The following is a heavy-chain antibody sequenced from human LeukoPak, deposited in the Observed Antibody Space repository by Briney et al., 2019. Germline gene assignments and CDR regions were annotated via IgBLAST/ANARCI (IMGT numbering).Heavy chain of an antibody. CDR2: IYYSGST. CDR1: GGSISSHY. D-gene: IGHD3-3*01. J-gene: IGHJ4*02. CDR3: ARSLRFLEWLPNY. Sequence: PSETLSHTCTVSGGSISSHYWSWIRQPPGKGLEWIGYIYYSGSTNYNPSLKSRVTISVDTSKNQFSLKLSSVTAADTAVYYCARSLRFLEWLPNYWGQGTLVTVSS. V-gene: IGHV4-59*11.